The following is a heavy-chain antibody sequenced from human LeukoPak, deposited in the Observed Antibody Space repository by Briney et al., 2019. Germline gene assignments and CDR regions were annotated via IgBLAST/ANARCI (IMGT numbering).Heavy chain of an antibody. V-gene: IGHV1-46*01. CDR1: GYTFTSYY. D-gene: IGHD3-22*01. Sequence: ASVKVSCKASGYTFTSYYMHWVRQAPGQGLEWMGIINPSSGSTSNAQKFQGRVTMTRDTSTSTVYMELSSLRSEDTAVYYCARDGEYYDSRGSYFDSRGQGTLVTVSS. CDR2: INPSSGST. CDR3: ARDGEYYDSRGSYFDS. J-gene: IGHJ4*02.